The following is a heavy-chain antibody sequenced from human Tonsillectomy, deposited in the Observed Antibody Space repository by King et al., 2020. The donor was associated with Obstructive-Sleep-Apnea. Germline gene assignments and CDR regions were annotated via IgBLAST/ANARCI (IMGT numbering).Heavy chain of an antibody. Sequence: VQLVESGGGVVQPERSLRLSCAASGFTFSTYPMHWVRQAPGKGLEWVAVISYDGSNKYYADSVKGRFTLSRDNSKNTLYLQMNSLRAEDTAVYYCARGVTNWHYDTVFYYFGMDVWGQGATVTVSS. D-gene: IGHD1-7*01. CDR2: ISYDGSNK. V-gene: IGHV3-30*04. CDR3: ARGVTNWHYDTVFYYFGMDV. CDR1: GFTFSTYP. J-gene: IGHJ6*02.